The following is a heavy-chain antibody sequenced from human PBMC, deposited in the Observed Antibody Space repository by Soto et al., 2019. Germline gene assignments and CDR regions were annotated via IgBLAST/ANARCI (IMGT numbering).Heavy chain of an antibody. CDR2: IYYSGST. Sequence: SETLSLTCTVSGGSISSSSYYWGWIRQPPGKGLEWIGSIYYSGSTYYNPSLKSRVTISVDTSKNQFSLKLSSVTAADTAVYYCARTAMVTGYSSGNPDYWGQGTLVTVSS. CDR3: ARTAMVTGYSSGNPDY. D-gene: IGHD5-18*01. CDR1: GGSISSSSYY. V-gene: IGHV4-39*01. J-gene: IGHJ4*02.